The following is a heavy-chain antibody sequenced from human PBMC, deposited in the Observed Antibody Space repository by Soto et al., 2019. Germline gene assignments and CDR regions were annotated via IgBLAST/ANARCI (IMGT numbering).Heavy chain of an antibody. CDR2: ISGSGGST. V-gene: IGHV3-23*01. J-gene: IGHJ3*01. Sequence: EVQLLESGGGLVQPGGSLRLSCAASGFTFSSYAMSWVRQAPGKGLEWVSAISGSGGSTYYADSVKGRFTISRDNSKNTLYLQLNSLRAEDTAVYYCAKATTSKRRKYTLAALKWGQGTMVTVSS. CDR1: GFTFSSYA. CDR3: AKATTSKRRKYTLAALK. D-gene: IGHD2-15*01.